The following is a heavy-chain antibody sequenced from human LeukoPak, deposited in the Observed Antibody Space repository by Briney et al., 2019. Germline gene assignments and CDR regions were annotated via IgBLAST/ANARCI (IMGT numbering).Heavy chain of an antibody. Sequence: PGGSLRLSCAASGFTFSSSAMSWVRQAPGKGLEWVAIISGRGGSTYYADSVKGRFTISRDNSKNTLYMQMNSLRADDTPVYYCAKSWEAVAGKRNWFDPWGQGTLVTVSS. CDR2: ISGRGGST. D-gene: IGHD6-19*01. CDR3: AKSWEAVAGKRNWFDP. CDR1: GFTFSSSA. J-gene: IGHJ5*02. V-gene: IGHV3-23*01.